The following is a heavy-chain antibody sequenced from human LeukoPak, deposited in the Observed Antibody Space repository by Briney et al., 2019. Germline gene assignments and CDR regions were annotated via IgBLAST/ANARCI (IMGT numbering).Heavy chain of an antibody. J-gene: IGHJ4*02. CDR3: VKVTGYSSSEDY. Sequence: GGSLRLSCAASGFTFSSYVMTWVRQAPGKGLEWVSAISSSGGSTYYGDSVKGRFTISRDNSKNTLYLQMNSLRVEDTAVYYCVKVTGYSSSEDYWGRGTLVTVSS. CDR1: GFTFSSYV. CDR2: ISSSGGST. D-gene: IGHD6-13*01. V-gene: IGHV3-23*01.